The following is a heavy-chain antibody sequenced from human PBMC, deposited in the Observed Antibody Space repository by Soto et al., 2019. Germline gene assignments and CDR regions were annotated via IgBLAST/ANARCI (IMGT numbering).Heavy chain of an antibody. CDR3: ARDGTPGDSGYFDL. V-gene: IGHV2-5*02. D-gene: IGHD7-27*01. J-gene: IGHJ2*01. CDR2: IYWDDDK. CDR1: GFSLSTSGVG. Sequence: QITLKESGPTLVKPTQTLTLTCTFSGFSLSTSGVGVGWIRQPPGKALEWLALIYWDDDKRYSPSLKSRLTITKDTSKNQVVLTMTNMDPVDTATYYCARDGTPGDSGYFDLWGRGTLVTVSS.